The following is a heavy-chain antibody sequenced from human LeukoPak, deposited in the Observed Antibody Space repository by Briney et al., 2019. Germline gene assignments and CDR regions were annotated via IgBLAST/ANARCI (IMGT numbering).Heavy chain of an antibody. CDR3: AKVRGYYYDSSGSFDY. Sequence: PGTSLRLSCAASGFTFRNYGMHWVRQAPGKGLEWVAVISYDGSNKYYADSVKGRFTISRDNSKNTLYLQMNSLRAEDTAVYYCAKVRGYYYDSSGSFDYWGQGTLVTVSS. V-gene: IGHV3-30*18. CDR1: GFTFRNYG. J-gene: IGHJ4*02. D-gene: IGHD3-22*01. CDR2: ISYDGSNK.